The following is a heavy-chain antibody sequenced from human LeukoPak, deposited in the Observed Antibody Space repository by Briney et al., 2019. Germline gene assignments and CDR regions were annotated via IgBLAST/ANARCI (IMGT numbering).Heavy chain of an antibody. Sequence: GGSLRLSCAASGFTFSSSWMSWVRQAPGKGLEWVANIKSDGSETYYVDSVKGRFTVSRDNAKNSLYLQMNSLRAEDTAVYYRARGYGGNYKWGQGTLVTVSS. D-gene: IGHD1-26*01. V-gene: IGHV3-7*01. CDR3: ARGYGGNYK. J-gene: IGHJ4*02. CDR1: GFTFSSSW. CDR2: IKSDGSET.